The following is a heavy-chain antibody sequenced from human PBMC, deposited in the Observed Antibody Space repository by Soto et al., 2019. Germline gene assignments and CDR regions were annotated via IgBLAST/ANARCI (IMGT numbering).Heavy chain of an antibody. CDR2: ISRSSTGI. CDR3: ARAVTWVLDV. V-gene: IGHV3-48*02. Sequence: EVQLVETWGGLVQPGGSLRLSCAASGFTFSLYSMSGVRQAPGQGLEWVSYISRSSTGIDYADSVKGRFTISRDDVTNSRHLQMNSLRDGDTTVYYCARAVTWVLDVWGQGTTVSISS. D-gene: IGHD6-19*01. J-gene: IGHJ6*01. CDR1: GFTFSLYS.